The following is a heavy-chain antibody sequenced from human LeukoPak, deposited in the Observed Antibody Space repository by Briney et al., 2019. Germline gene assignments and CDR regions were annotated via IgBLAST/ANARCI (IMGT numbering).Heavy chain of an antibody. V-gene: IGHV3-23*01. Sequence: GGSLRLPCAASGFTFSSYAMSWVRQAPGKGLEWVSAISGSGGSTYYADSVKGRFTISRDNSKNTLYLQMNSLRAEDTAVYYCAKDTAAAGTVAEYFQHWGQGTLVIVSS. CDR3: AKDTAAAGTVAEYFQH. D-gene: IGHD6-13*01. CDR2: ISGSGGST. J-gene: IGHJ1*01. CDR1: GFTFSSYA.